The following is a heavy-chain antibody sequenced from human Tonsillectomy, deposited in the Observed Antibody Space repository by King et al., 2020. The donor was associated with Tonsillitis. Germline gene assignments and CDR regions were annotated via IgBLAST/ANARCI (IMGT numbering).Heavy chain of an antibody. D-gene: IGHD2-2*01. J-gene: IGHJ4*02. CDR1: GFTFSTYG. CDR2: VWHDGSKQ. Sequence: VQLVESGGGVVQPGRSLRLSCAASGFTFSTYGMHWVRQAPGKGLEWVALVWHDGSKQYYADSVKGRFTISRDSSKNMVYLQMNSLRAEDTAIYYCARAWWHPNCSSASCSVFDYWGQGTLVTVSS. CDR3: ARAWWHPNCSSASCSVFDY. V-gene: IGHV3-33*01.